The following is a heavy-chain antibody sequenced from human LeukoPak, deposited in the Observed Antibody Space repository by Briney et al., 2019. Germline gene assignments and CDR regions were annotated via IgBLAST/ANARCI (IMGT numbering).Heavy chain of an antibody. CDR3: ARDRDYGSGSYYNGYYMDV. D-gene: IGHD3-10*01. J-gene: IGHJ6*03. Sequence: PGGSLRLSXAAPGFTFSSYSMNWVRQAPGKGLEWVSSISSSSSYIYYADSVKGRFTISRDNAKNSLYLQMNSLRAEDTAVYYCARDRDYGSGSYYNGYYMDVWGKGTTVTVSS. V-gene: IGHV3-21*01. CDR1: GFTFSSYS. CDR2: ISSSSSYI.